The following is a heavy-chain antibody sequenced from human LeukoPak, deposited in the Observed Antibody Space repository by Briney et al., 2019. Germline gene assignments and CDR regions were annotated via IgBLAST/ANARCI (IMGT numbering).Heavy chain of an antibody. CDR3: AREAGGVYYYGMDV. Sequence: GGSLRLSCAASGFTFNNYAMNWVRQAPGKGLEWVSYISSSGSTIYYADSVKGRFTISRDNAKNSLYLQMNSLRAEDTAVYYCAREAGGVYYYGMDVWGQGTTVTVSS. D-gene: IGHD3-16*01. CDR1: GFTFNNYA. V-gene: IGHV3-48*04. CDR2: ISSSGSTI. J-gene: IGHJ6*02.